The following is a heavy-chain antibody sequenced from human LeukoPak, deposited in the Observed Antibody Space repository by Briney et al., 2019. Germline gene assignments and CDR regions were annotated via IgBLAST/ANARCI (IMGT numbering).Heavy chain of an antibody. Sequence: GGSLRLSCAASGFTFDDYAMHSVRQAPGKGLEWVSLISWDGGSTYYADSVKGRFTISRDNSKNSLYLQMNSLRAEDTALYYCAKDSINSWSGPMSYYYYYMDVWGKGTTLTVSS. CDR2: ISWDGGST. J-gene: IGHJ6*03. CDR1: GFTFDDYA. V-gene: IGHV3-43D*04. CDR3: AKDSINSWSGPMSYYYYYMDV. D-gene: IGHD3-3*01.